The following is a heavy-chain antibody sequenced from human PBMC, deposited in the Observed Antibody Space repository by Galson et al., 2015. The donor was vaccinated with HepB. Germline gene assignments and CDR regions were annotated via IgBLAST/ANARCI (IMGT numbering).Heavy chain of an antibody. D-gene: IGHD2-15*01. V-gene: IGHV1-18*04. CDR1: GYTFTSYG. CDR3: ARSSSWDGMDV. CDR2: ISAYNGNT. Sequence: SVKVSCKASGYTFTSYGISWVRQAPGQGLEWMGWISAYNGNTKYAQKLQGRVTMTTDTSTSTVYMELRSLRSDDTAVYYCARSSSWDGMDVWGQGTTVTVSS. J-gene: IGHJ6*02.